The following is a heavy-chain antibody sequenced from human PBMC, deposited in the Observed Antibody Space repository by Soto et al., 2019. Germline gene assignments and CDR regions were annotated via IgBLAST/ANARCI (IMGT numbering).Heavy chain of an antibody. V-gene: IGHV4-59*01. J-gene: IGHJ5*02. D-gene: IGHD2-21*02. Sequence: PSETLSLTCTVSGGSISSYYWSWIRQPPGKGLEWIGYIYYSGSTNYNPSLKSRVTISVDTSKNQFSLKLSSVTAADTAVYYCASAYRNGGDYWFDPWGQGTLVTVSS. CDR2: IYYSGST. CDR3: ASAYRNGGDYWFDP. CDR1: GGSISSYY.